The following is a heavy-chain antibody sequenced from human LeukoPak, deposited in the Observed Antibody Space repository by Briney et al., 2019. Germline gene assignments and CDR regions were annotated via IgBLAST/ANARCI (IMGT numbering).Heavy chain of an antibody. D-gene: IGHD4-23*01. V-gene: IGHV4-34*01. CDR2: TNDGGHT. J-gene: IGHJ4*02. Sequence: SESLSLTCAVHGGSFSGYHSNWIRQSPEKGLEWIGETNDGGHTNYNPSLKSRVTISVDTSKKQFSLRLSSVTAADTAVYYCARDPTTVVTLPYYFDFWGQGSLVAVSS. CDR1: GGSFSGYH. CDR3: ARDPTTVVTLPYYFDF.